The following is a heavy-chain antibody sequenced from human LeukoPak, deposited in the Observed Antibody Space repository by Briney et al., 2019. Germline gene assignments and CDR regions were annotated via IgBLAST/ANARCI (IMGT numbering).Heavy chain of an antibody. CDR1: GFTFSDYA. Sequence: PGGSLRLPCAASGFTFSDYAMHWVRQAPGKGLEWVAVISKDGSDKYYPGSVRGRFTISRDNSKNTLYLQMNSLRAEDTAVYYCARDRVGATDYFDYWGQGTLVTVSS. CDR2: ISKDGSDK. V-gene: IGHV3-30-3*01. D-gene: IGHD1-26*01. J-gene: IGHJ4*02. CDR3: ARDRVGATDYFDY.